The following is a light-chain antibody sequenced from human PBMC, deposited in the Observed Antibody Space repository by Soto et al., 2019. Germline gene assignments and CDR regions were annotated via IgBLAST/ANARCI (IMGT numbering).Light chain of an antibody. V-gene: IGKV1-12*02. CDR1: QPIKTW. J-gene: IGKJ3*01. CDR3: QQAASFPFT. Sequence: DIQLTQSPASVSAAVGDRINISCRASQPIKTWLAWYQQKPGKGPKLLIYTASTLETGVPSRFSGRGSGTDFPPTLRSLQPEDAAIYSCQQAASFPFTFGPGAKV. CDR2: TAS.